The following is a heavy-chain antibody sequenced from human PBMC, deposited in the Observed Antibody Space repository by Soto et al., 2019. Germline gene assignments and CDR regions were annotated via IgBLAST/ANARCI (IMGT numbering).Heavy chain of an antibody. D-gene: IGHD3-22*01. CDR1: GYTFTGYY. Sequence: ASVKVSCKASGYTFTGYYMHWVRQAPGQGLEWMGWINPNSGGTNYAQKFQGWVTMTRDTSISTAYMELSRLRSDDTAVYYCARDQNYYDSSGYYSYYYYGMDVWGQGTTVTVSS. V-gene: IGHV1-2*04. J-gene: IGHJ6*02. CDR3: ARDQNYYDSSGYYSYYYYGMDV. CDR2: INPNSGGT.